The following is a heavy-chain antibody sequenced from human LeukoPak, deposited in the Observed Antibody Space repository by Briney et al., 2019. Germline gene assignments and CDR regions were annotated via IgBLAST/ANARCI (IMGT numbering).Heavy chain of an antibody. CDR2: ISYDGSNK. CDR1: GFTFSSYA. D-gene: IGHD2-21*02. Sequence: GGSLRLSCAASGFTFSSYAMHWVRQAPGKGLEWVAVISYDGSNKYYADSVKGRFTISRDNSKNTLYLQMNSLRAEDTAVYYCARDGYCGGDCYYSYYYGMDVWGQGITVTVSS. J-gene: IGHJ6*02. CDR3: ARDGYCGGDCYYSYYYGMDV. V-gene: IGHV3-30*04.